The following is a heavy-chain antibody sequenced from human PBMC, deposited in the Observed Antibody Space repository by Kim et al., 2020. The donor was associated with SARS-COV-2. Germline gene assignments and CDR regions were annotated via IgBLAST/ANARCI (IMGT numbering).Heavy chain of an antibody. CDR2: IWYDGSNK. J-gene: IGHJ6*02. CDR1: GFTFSSYG. Sequence: GGSLRLSCAASGFTFSSYGMHWVRQAPGKGLEWVAVIWYDGSNKYYADSVKGRFTISRDNSKNTLYLQMNSLRAEDTAVYYCARGDSSSWYSVGSYYYYYGRDVWGQGTTVTVSS. V-gene: IGHV3-33*01. D-gene: IGHD6-13*01. CDR3: ARGDSSSWYSVGSYYYYYGRDV.